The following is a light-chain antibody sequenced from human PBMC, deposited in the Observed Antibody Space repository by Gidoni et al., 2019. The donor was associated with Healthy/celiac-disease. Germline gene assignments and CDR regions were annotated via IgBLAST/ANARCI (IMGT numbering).Light chain of an antibody. CDR1: QDISNY. J-gene: IGKJ3*01. V-gene: IGKV1-33*01. CDR3: QQYDNLPLT. Sequence: DIQMTQSPSSLSASVGDRVTITCQASQDISNYLNWYQQKPGKSPKLLIYDASNLETGVPSRFLGSGSGTDFTFTIISLQPEDIATYYCQQYDNLPLTFGPGTKVEIK. CDR2: DAS.